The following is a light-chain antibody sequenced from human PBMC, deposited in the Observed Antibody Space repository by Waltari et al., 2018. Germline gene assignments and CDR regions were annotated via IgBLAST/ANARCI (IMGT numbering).Light chain of an antibody. Sequence: QSALTQPASVSGSPGQSIPISCTGTNSDLGKYDIVSWYQQPPGKAPKLLIYEVTQRHSGVSNHFSGSKSGNTASLTISGLQPEDEANYYCCSFTDTSIWVFGGGTKLTVL. V-gene: IGLV2-23*02. CDR3: CSFTDTSIWV. CDR2: EVT. CDR1: NSDLGKYDI. J-gene: IGLJ3*02.